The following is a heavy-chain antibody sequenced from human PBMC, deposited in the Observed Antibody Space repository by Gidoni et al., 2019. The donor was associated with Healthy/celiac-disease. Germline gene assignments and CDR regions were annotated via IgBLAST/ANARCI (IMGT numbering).Heavy chain of an antibody. Sequence: QVQLVESGGGVVKPGRSLSLSCAASGFTFSSYAMHWVRQAPGKGLEWVAVISYDGSNKYYADSVKGRFTISRDNSKNTLYLQMNSLRAEDTAVYYCASTYDYGDYYYYGMDVWGQGTTVTVSS. J-gene: IGHJ6*02. CDR3: ASTYDYGDYYYYGMDV. D-gene: IGHD4-17*01. CDR1: GFTFSSYA. V-gene: IGHV3-30-3*01. CDR2: ISYDGSNK.